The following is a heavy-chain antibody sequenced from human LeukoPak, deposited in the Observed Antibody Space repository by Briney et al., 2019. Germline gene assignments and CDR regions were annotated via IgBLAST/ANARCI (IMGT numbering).Heavy chain of an antibody. CDR2: INHSGST. V-gene: IGHV4-34*01. CDR3: ARNGALGEAWVFTN. CDR1: GGSFSGYY. J-gene: IGHJ4*02. D-gene: IGHD3-16*01. Sequence: SETLSLTCAVYGGSFSGYYWSWIRQPPGKGLEWIGEINHSGSTNYNPSLKSRVTISVDTSKNQFSLKLSSVTAADTAAYYCARNGALGEAWVFTNWGQGTLVTVSS.